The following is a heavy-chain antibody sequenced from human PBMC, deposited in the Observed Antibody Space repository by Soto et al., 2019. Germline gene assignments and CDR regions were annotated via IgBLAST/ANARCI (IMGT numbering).Heavy chain of an antibody. V-gene: IGHV3-23*01. J-gene: IGHJ4*02. CDR3: AKAGYSFFVDY. CDR1: GFSFSSYV. CDR2: ISGSDDDT. Sequence: EVQLLESGGGLVQPGGSLRLSCAASGFSFSSYVMTWVRQAPGKGLEWVSDISGSDDDTYYADSVKGRFTISRDNSNNTLFLQMNSLRAEDTAVYFCAKAGYSFFVDYWGQGTLVTVSS. D-gene: IGHD5-18*01.